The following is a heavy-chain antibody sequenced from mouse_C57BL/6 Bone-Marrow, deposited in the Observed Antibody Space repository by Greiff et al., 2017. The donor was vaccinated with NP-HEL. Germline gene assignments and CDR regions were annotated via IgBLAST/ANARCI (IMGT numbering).Heavy chain of an antibody. CDR1: GYTFTSYW. CDR2: IHPNSGST. D-gene: IGHD2-5*01. J-gene: IGHJ2*01. V-gene: IGHV1-64*01. CDR3: ARDWDSNYPYYFDY. Sequence: QVQLQQPGAELVKPGASVKLSCKASGYTFTSYWMHWVRQRPGQGLEWIGMIHPNSGSTNYNEKFKSKATLTVDKSSSTAYMQLSSLTSEDSAVYYCARDWDSNYPYYFDYWGQGTTLTVSS.